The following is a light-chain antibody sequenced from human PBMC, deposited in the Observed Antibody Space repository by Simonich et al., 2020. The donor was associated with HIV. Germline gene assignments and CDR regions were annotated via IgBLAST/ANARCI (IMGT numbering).Light chain of an antibody. CDR2: GAS. CDR3: QQYGSSGFT. CDR1: QSVNSN. V-gene: IGKV3-20*01. J-gene: IGKJ3*01. Sequence: EIVMTQSPATLSVSPGERATLSCRASQSVNSNLAWYQQKPGQAPRLLIYGASSRATGIPDRFSGSWSGTDFTLTISRLEPEDFAVYYCQQYGSSGFTFGPGTKVDIK.